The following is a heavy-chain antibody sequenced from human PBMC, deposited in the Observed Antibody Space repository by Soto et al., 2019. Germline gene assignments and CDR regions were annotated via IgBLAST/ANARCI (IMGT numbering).Heavy chain of an antibody. CDR3: ASPGRTVTNYYYGMDV. V-gene: IGHV3-66*01. CDR2: IYSGGST. Sequence: GGSLRLSCAASGFTVSSNYMSWVRQAPGKGLEWVSVIYSGGSTYYADSVKGRFTISRDNSKNTLYLQMNSLRAEDTAVYYCASPGRTVTNYYYGMDVWGQGTTVTVSS. J-gene: IGHJ6*02. D-gene: IGHD4-17*01. CDR1: GFTVSSNY.